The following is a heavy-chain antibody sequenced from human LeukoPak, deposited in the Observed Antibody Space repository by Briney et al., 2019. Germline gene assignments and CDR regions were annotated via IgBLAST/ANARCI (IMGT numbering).Heavy chain of an antibody. CDR3: ATSGGSSSPGSWVFFDY. D-gene: IGHD6-6*01. J-gene: IGHJ4*02. Sequence: GSLRLSCAASGFTFSSYWMSWVRQAPGKGLEWVANIKQDGSEKYYVDSVKGRFTISRDNAKNSLYLQMNSLRAEDTAVYYCATSGGSSSPGSWVFFDYWGQGTLVTVSS. V-gene: IGHV3-7*01. CDR2: IKQDGSEK. CDR1: GFTFSSYW.